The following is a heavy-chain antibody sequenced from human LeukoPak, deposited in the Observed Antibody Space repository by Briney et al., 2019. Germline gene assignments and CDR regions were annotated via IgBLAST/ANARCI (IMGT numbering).Heavy chain of an antibody. CDR3: ARDYSSGRDY. CDR1: GFTFSTKW. Sequence: GSLRLPCAASGFTFSTKWMSWVRQAPGKGLEWVATINQDGSEKYYVDSVKGRFTISRDDAKNSLYLQMNSLRAEDTAVYYCARDYSSGRDYWGQGTLVTVSS. V-gene: IGHV3-7*04. CDR2: INQDGSEK. J-gene: IGHJ4*02. D-gene: IGHD3-22*01.